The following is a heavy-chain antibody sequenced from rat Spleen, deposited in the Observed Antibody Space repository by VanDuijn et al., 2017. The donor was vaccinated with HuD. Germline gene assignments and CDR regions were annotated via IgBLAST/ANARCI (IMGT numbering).Heavy chain of an antibody. Sequence: EVQLVESGGGLVQPGRSLKLSCAASGFTFSDYNMAWVRQAPKKGLEWVATISYDGSSTYYRDSVKGRVTISRDNAKSTLYLQMDSLRSEDTATYYCTRPHIGTTDWFAYWGQGTLVTVSS. CDR3: TRPHIGTTDWFAY. D-gene: IGHD1-5*01. CDR1: GFTFSDYN. J-gene: IGHJ3*01. V-gene: IGHV5-7*01. CDR2: ISYDGSST.